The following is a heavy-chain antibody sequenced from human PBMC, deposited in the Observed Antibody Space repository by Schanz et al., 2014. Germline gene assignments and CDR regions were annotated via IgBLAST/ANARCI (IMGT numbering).Heavy chain of an antibody. V-gene: IGHV1-8*01. CDR3: ARGRTFDS. CDR2: MNPNSGNP. Sequence: QVQLVQSGAEVKKPGASVKVSCTASGYTFTSYDINWVRQAPGQGLEWLGWMNPNSGNPGFAQKFRGRVTMTRNTTMSTAYIELHILTSEGAAVYYCARGRTFDSWGQGTLVTVSS. CDR1: GYTFTSYD. J-gene: IGHJ4*02.